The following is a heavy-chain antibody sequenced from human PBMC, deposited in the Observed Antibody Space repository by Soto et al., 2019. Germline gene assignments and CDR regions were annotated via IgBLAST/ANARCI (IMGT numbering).Heavy chain of an antibody. CDR3: ASQSGYSSSRYPLPDYYYYGMDV. Sequence: ASVKVSCKASGGTFSSYAISWVRQAPGQGLEWMGGIIPIFGTANYAQKFQGRVTITADKSTSTAYMELSSLRSEDTAVYYCASQSGYSSSRYPLPDYYYYGMDVWGQGTTVTVYS. CDR2: IIPIFGTA. V-gene: IGHV1-69*06. D-gene: IGHD6-13*01. CDR1: GGTFSSYA. J-gene: IGHJ6*02.